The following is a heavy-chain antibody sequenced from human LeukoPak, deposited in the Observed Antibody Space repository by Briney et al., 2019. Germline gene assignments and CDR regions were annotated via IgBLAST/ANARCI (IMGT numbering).Heavy chain of an antibody. CDR1: GFTFSSYA. CDR3: AKEYSRSGVELDY. Sequence: GGSLRLSCAASGFTFSSYAMSWVRQAPGKGVQWVSTISGSGVSTYYAASVKGRSTISRDNSKNPRYLQMNSLRAEDTALYYCAKEYSRSGVELDYWGQGTLVTVSS. V-gene: IGHV3-23*01. CDR2: ISGSGVST. J-gene: IGHJ4*02. D-gene: IGHD6-6*01.